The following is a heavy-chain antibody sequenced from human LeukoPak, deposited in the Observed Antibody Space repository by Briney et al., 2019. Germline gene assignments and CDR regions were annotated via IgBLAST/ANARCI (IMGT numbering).Heavy chain of an antibody. V-gene: IGHV3-30*02. D-gene: IGHD2-2*01. CDR2: IRYDGSNK. Sequence: GGSLRLSCAASGFTFSSYGMHWVRQAPGKGLEWVAFIRYDGSNKYYADSVKGRFTISRDNAKNSLYLQMNSLRAEDTAVYYCARGSEDIVVVPADPADYWGQGTLVTVSS. CDR3: ARGSEDIVVVPADPADY. J-gene: IGHJ4*02. CDR1: GFTFSSYG.